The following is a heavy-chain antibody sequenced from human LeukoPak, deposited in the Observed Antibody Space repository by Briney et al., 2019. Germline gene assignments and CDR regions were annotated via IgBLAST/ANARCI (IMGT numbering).Heavy chain of an antibody. Sequence: GGSLRLSCAASGFTVSSNYMSWVRQAPGKGLEWVSSISSSSASIYYADSVKGRFTISRDNARNSLYLQMNSLRAEDTAVYYCARDAMNSGDTPLYYFDYWGQGTLVTVSS. J-gene: IGHJ4*02. D-gene: IGHD2-15*01. CDR2: ISSSSASI. V-gene: IGHV3-21*01. CDR1: GFTVSSNY. CDR3: ARDAMNSGDTPLYYFDY.